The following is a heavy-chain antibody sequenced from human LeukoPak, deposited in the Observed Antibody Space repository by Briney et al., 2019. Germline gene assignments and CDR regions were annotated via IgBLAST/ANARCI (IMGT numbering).Heavy chain of an antibody. Sequence: PSETLSLTCTVSGGSISSSSYYWGWIRQPPGKGLEWIGNIYYSGSTYYNPSLKSRVTISVDTSKNQFSLKLSSVTAADTAVYYCASTYSSSFVKYNWFDPWGQGTLVTVSS. CDR1: GGSISSSSYY. D-gene: IGHD6-6*01. V-gene: IGHV4-39*01. CDR3: ASTYSSSFVKYNWFDP. CDR2: IYYSGST. J-gene: IGHJ5*02.